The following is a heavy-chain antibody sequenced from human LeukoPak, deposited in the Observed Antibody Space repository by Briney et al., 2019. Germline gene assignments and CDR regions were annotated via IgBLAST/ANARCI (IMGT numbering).Heavy chain of an antibody. CDR1: GYTFTRYG. J-gene: IGHJ4*02. V-gene: IGHV1-18*01. Sequence: GASVKVSCKTSGYTFTRYGISWVRQAPGQGLEWMGWISGYNGNRNYAQKFQGRVTMTTDTSTSTAYMDLRSLRSDDTALDYCARTKEGVRMVRGEMDYWGQGTLVTVSP. D-gene: IGHD3-10*01. CDR3: ARTKEGVRMVRGEMDY. CDR2: ISGYNGNR.